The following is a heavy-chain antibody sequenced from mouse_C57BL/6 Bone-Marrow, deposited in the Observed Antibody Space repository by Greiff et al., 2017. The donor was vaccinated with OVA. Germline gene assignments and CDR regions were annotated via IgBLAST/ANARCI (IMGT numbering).Heavy chain of an antibody. CDR2: IDPSDSYT. CDR1: GYTFTSYW. J-gene: IGHJ1*03. D-gene: IGHD1-1*01. CDR3: ARWGTTVVAWYFDV. Sequence: QVQLQQSGAELVKPGASVKLSCKASGYTFTSYWMQWVKQRPGQGLEWIGEIDPSDSYTNYNQKFKGKATLTVDTSSSTAYMQLSSLTSEDSAVYYCARWGTTVVAWYFDVWGTGTTVTVSS. V-gene: IGHV1-50*01.